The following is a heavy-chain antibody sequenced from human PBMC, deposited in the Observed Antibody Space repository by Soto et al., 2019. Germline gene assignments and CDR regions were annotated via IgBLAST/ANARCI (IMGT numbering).Heavy chain of an antibody. V-gene: IGHV1-2*06. CDR3: ARDGNFVLRGYSFGFDY. D-gene: IGHD5-18*01. CDR1: GYRFTTFY. CDR2: MNVDTDGT. J-gene: IGHJ4*02. Sequence: ASVKVSCKASGYRFTTFYIHWVRQAPGQGLEWMGRMNVDTDGTTYAQKFQGRVTMTRDTSISTAYMEVTNVKSDDTAIYYCARDGNFVLRGYSFGFDYWGQGTLVTVSS.